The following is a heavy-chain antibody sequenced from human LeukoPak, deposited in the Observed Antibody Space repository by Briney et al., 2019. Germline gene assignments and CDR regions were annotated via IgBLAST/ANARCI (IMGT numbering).Heavy chain of an antibody. CDR2: ISSSGSTI. D-gene: IGHD3-9*01. Sequence: PGGSLRLSCAASGFTFSSYEMNWVRQAPGKGLEWVSYISSSGSTIYYADSVKGRFTISRDNAKNSLYLQMNSLRAEDTAVYYCARDLGDDIXXGXPRWGQXXXVXXSS. CDR3: ARDLGDDIXXGXPR. J-gene: IGHJ4*02. V-gene: IGHV3-48*03. CDR1: GFTFSSYE.